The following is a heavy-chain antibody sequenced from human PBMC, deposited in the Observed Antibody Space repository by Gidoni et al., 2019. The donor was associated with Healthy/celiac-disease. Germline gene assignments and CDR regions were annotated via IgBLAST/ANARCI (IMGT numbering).Heavy chain of an antibody. CDR3: ASSPPRIVGAAYGMDV. D-gene: IGHD1-26*01. Sequence: EVQLVESGGGLVQPGGSLRLSCAASGFTVSSNYMSWVRQAPGKGLEWVSVIYSGGSTYYADAVKGRFTISRDNSKNTLYLQMNSLRAEDTAVYYCASSPPRIVGAAYGMDVWGQGTTVTVSS. J-gene: IGHJ6*02. V-gene: IGHV3-66*01. CDR1: GFTVSSNY. CDR2: IYSGGST.